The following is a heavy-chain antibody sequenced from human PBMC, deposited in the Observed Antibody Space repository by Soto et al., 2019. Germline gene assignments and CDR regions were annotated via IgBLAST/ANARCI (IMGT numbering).Heavy chain of an antibody. CDR3: ARGRILLWFGESEYYYYGMDV. V-gene: IGHV3-21*01. J-gene: IGHJ6*02. CDR2: ISSSSSYI. D-gene: IGHD3-10*01. CDR1: GFTFSSYS. Sequence: PGGSLRLSCAASGFTFSSYSMNWVRQAPGKGLEWVSSISSSSSYIYYADSVKGRFTISRDNAKNSLYLQMNSLRAEDTAVYYCARGRILLWFGESEYYYYGMDVWGQGTTVTVSS.